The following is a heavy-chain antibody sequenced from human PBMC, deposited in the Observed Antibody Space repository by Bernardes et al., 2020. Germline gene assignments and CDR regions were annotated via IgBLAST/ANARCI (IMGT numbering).Heavy chain of an antibody. Sequence: GGSLRLSCAASGFTFSSYAMSWVRQAPGKGLEWVSAISGSGGSTYYADSVKGRFTISRDNSKNTLYLQMNSLRAEDTAVYYCAIFIAVAGIITDYWGQGTLVTVSS. CDR2: ISGSGGST. CDR1: GFTFSSYA. CDR3: AIFIAVAGIITDY. D-gene: IGHD6-19*01. J-gene: IGHJ4*02. V-gene: IGHV3-23*01.